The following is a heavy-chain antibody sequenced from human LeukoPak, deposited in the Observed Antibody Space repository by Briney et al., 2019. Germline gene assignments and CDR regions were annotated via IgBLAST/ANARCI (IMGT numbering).Heavy chain of an antibody. J-gene: IGHJ4*02. Sequence: EASVKVSCKASGFTFTSSAVQWVRQARGQRLEWIEWIVVGSGNTNYAQKFQERVTITRDMSTSTAYMELSSLRSEDTAVYYCAADRPPITMVRGVIIDWGQGTLVTVSS. D-gene: IGHD3-10*01. CDR2: IVVGSGNT. V-gene: IGHV1-58*01. CDR3: AADRPPITMVRGVIID. CDR1: GFTFTSSA.